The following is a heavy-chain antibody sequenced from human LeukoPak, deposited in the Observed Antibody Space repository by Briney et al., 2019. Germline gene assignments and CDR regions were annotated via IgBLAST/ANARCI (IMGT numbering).Heavy chain of an antibody. J-gene: IGHJ6*02. CDR3: ASLRPIAYYSYGMDV. D-gene: IGHD5-12*01. CDR2: INHSGST. CDR1: GGSFSGYY. Sequence: SETLSLTCAVYGGSFSGYYWSWIRQPPGKGLEWIGEINHSGSTNYNPSLKRRLTISVDTSKTQFSLKLSSVPAADTAVYYCASLRPIAYYSYGMDVWGQGTTVTVSS. V-gene: IGHV4-34*01.